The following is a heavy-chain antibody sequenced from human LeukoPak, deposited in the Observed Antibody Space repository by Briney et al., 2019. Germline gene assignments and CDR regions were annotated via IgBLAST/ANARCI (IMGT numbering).Heavy chain of an antibody. J-gene: IGHJ4*02. CDR1: GFTFSSYW. CDR2: IKQDGSEK. V-gene: IGHV3-7*01. Sequence: RGSLRLSCAASGFTFSSYWMSWVRQAPGKGLEWVANIKQDGSEKYYVDSVKGRFTISRDNAKNSLYLQMNSLRAEDTAVYYCARGRYSSGRGYFDYWGQGTLVTVSS. CDR3: ARGRYSSGRGYFDY. D-gene: IGHD6-19*01.